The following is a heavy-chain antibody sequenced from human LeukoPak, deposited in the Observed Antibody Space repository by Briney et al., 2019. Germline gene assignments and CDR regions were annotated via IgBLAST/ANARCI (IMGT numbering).Heavy chain of an antibody. V-gene: IGHV1-18*01. CDR2: ISAYNGNT. D-gene: IGHD5-24*01. CDR1: GYTFTSYG. Sequence: ASVKVSCKASGYTFTSYGISWVRQAPGQGLEWMGWISAYNGNTNYAQKLQGRVTMTTDTSTSTAYMELRSLRSDDKAVYYCARDGESAVEMATVDYYGMDVWGQGTTVAVSS. CDR3: ARDGESAVEMATVDYYGMDV. J-gene: IGHJ6*02.